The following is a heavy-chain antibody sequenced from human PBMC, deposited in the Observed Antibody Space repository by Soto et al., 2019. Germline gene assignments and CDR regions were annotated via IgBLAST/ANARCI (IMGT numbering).Heavy chain of an antibody. CDR2: ISSSSSYI. V-gene: IGHV3-21*01. Sequence: XGSLRLACSASGVTFSSYSMNWVRQAPGKGLEWVSSISSSSSYIYYADSVKGRFTISRDNAKNSLYLQMNSLRAEDTAVYYCARDAPLAFDIWGQGTMVTVSS. CDR1: GVTFSSYS. J-gene: IGHJ3*02. CDR3: ARDAPLAFDI.